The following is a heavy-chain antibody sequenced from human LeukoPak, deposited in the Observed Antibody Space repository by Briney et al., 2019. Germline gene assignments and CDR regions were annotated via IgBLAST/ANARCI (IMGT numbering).Heavy chain of an antibody. D-gene: IGHD4-17*01. CDR1: GYSISSGYY. J-gene: IGHJ3*02. Sequence: SETLSLTCTVSGYSISSGYYWGWIRQPPGKGLEWIGSIYHSGSTYYNPSLKSRVTISVDTSKNQFSLKLSSVTAADTAVYYCARDHWAGDYGDYVKQTRSFDIWGQGTMVTVSS. CDR3: ARDHWAGDYGDYVKQTRSFDI. CDR2: IYHSGST. V-gene: IGHV4-38-2*02.